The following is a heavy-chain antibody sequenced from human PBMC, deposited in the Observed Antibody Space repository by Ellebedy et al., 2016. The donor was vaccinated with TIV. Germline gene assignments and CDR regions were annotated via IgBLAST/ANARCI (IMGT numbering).Heavy chain of an antibody. CDR3: ARGPYSNDWYFDP. Sequence: GESLKISCAASGFTVSSNYMSWVRQAPGKGLEWVSVIYSGSSTYYADSVKGRFIISRDNSKNTLYLQMNSLRAEDTAVYYCARGPYSNDWYFDPWGRGTLVTVSS. CDR1: GFTVSSNY. D-gene: IGHD6-13*01. J-gene: IGHJ2*01. V-gene: IGHV3-53*01. CDR2: IYSGSST.